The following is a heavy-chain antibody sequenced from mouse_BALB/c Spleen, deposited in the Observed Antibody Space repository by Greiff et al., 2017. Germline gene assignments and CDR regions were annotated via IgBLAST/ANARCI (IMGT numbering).Heavy chain of an antibody. Sequence: EVKVVESGGGLVQPGGSRKLSCEASGFTFSSFGMHWVRQAPEKGLEWVAYISSGSSTIYYADTVKGRFTIARDNPKNTLFLQMTSLRSEDTAMYYCARWDDDFFFDYWGQGTTLTVSS. V-gene: IGHV5-17*02. D-gene: IGHD2-3*01. CDR2: ISSGSSTI. J-gene: IGHJ2*01. CDR3: ARWDDDFFFDY. CDR1: GFTFSSFG.